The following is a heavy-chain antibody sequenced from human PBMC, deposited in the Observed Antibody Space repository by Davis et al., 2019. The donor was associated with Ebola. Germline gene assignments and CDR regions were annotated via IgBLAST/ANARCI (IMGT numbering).Heavy chain of an antibody. V-gene: IGHV4-59*08. CDR2: IYYSGST. CDR1: GGPISSYY. CDR3: ARNNYDFWSGYYGLPWFDP. J-gene: IGHJ5*02. Sequence: SETLSPTCTVSGGPISSYYWSWIRQPPAKGLAWIGSIYYSGSTNYNPSPKSRVTISVNTSKNQFSLKLTSVTAADTAVYYCARNNYDFWSGYYGLPWFDPWGQGTLVTVSS. D-gene: IGHD3-3*01.